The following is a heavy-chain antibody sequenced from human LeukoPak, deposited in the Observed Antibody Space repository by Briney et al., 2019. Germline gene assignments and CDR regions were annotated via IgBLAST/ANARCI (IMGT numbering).Heavy chain of an antibody. CDR2: INHSGST. J-gene: IGHJ6*02. CDR3: ARDGYSRYYYYGMDV. Sequence: SETLSLTCAVYGGSFSGYYWSWIRQPPGKGLEWIGEINHSGSTNYNPSLKSRVTISVDTSKNQFSLKLCSVTAADTAVYYCARDGYSRYYYYGMDVWGQGTTVTVSS. D-gene: IGHD5-24*01. V-gene: IGHV4-34*01. CDR1: GGSFSGYY.